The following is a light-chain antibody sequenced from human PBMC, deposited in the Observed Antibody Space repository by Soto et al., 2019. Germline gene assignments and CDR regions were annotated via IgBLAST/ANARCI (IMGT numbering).Light chain of an antibody. J-gene: IGLJ2*01. CDR1: RSNLGAGYG. Sequence: QSVLTQPPSVSGAPGQRVTIPCTGSRSNLGAGYGVHWYQQLPGTAPKLLIAGNTNRPSGVPYRFSASKSGTSASLTISGLQAEDEADYYCQSYDTSLSAVVLGGGTQLTVL. CDR2: GNT. CDR3: QSYDTSLSAVV. V-gene: IGLV1-40*01.